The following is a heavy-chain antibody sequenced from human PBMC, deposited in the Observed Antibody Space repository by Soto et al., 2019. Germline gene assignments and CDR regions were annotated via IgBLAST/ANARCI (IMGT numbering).Heavy chain of an antibody. D-gene: IGHD3-9*01. CDR1: GGSISSGGYY. CDR3: ARESRGYFDDP. V-gene: IGHV4-31*03. J-gene: IGHJ5*02. Sequence: SETLSLTCTVSGGSISSGGYYWSWIRQHPGKGLEWIGYIYYSGSTYYNPSPKSRVTISVDTSKNQFSLKLSSVTAADTAVYYCARESRGYFDDPWGQGTLVTVSS. CDR2: IYYSGST.